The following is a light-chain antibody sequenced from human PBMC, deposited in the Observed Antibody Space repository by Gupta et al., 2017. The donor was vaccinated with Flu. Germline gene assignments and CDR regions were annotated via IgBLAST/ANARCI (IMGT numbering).Light chain of an antibody. CDR1: QSVSSN. CDR2: AKS. CDR3: QQYTNWSGT. Sequence: EIVMTQSPATLSVSPGERATLSCRASQSVSSNLAWYQQRPGQAPRLLIYAKSTRATGIPARFSGSGSGTEFTLTNSSLQSEDFAVYYCQQYTNWSGTFGQGTNVEI. V-gene: IGKV3-15*01. J-gene: IGKJ1*01.